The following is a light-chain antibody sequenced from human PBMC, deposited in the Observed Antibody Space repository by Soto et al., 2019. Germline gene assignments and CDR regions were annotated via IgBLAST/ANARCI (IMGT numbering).Light chain of an antibody. J-gene: IGLJ2*01. CDR2: RNN. CDR3: SAWYSNLGGPA. Sequence: QSVLTQPPSASATPGQRVTISCSGSDSNIGSKYVYWYQQLPGTAPKLLMYRNNQRPSGVPDRFSGSKSGTSASLAINGPRSEDEADYYCSAWYSNLGGPAFGAGTKLTVL. CDR1: DSNIGSKY. V-gene: IGLV1-47*01.